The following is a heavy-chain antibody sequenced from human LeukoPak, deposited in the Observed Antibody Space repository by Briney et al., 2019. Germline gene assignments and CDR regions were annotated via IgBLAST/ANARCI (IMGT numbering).Heavy chain of an antibody. CDR2: ISYDGSNK. V-gene: IGHV3-30*18. D-gene: IGHD6-19*01. Sequence: GGSLRLSCAASGFTFSSYGMHWVRQAPGKGLEWVAVISYDGSNKYYADSVKGRFTVSRDNSKNTLYLQMNSLRAGDTAVYYCAKAPVYSSGWSPYFDYWGQGTLVTVSS. J-gene: IGHJ4*02. CDR3: AKAPVYSSGWSPYFDY. CDR1: GFTFSSYG.